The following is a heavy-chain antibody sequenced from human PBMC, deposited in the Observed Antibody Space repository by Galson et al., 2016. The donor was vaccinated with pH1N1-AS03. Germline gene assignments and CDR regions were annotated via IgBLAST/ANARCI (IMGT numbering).Heavy chain of an antibody. V-gene: IGHV1-18*01. J-gene: IGHJ6*03. CDR1: DYTFTNYG. CDR3: ARDYSTSSQYYYYYYMDV. CDR2: ISTYNGNT. Sequence: SCKASDYTFTNYGISWVRQAPGQGLEWMGWISTYNGNTNYAQKFQGGVTMTTDTSTSTAYMELRSLRSDDTAVYYCARDYSTSSQYYYYYYMDVWGPGTLVTVSS. D-gene: IGHD6-6*01.